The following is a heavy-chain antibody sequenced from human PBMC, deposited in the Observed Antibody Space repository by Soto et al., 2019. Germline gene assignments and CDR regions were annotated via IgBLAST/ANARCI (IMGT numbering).Heavy chain of an antibody. CDR1: GFTFSNYA. Sequence: PGGSLRLSCAASGFTFSNYAMTRFRQAPGKGLEWVSVISGGGGNTYYADSVKGRFTISRDNSKNTLYLQMNSLRAEDTAIYYCAKGLDYYGSGTKNWFDPWGQGTLVTVSS. CDR2: ISGGGGNT. CDR3: AKGLDYYGSGTKNWFDP. J-gene: IGHJ5*02. V-gene: IGHV3-23*01. D-gene: IGHD3-10*01.